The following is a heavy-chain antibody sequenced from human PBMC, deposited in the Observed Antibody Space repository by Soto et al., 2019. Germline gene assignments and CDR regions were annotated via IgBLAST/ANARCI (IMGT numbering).Heavy chain of an antibody. Sequence: ASVKVSCKASGGTFSSYAISWVRQAPGQGLEWMGGIIPIFGTANYAQKFQGRVTITADKSTSTAYMELSSLRSEDTAVYYCARGGRGYYYDSSGYFHRYYYYYYYGMDVWGQGTTVTVSS. J-gene: IGHJ6*02. CDR3: ARGGRGYYYDSSGYFHRYYYYYYYGMDV. D-gene: IGHD3-22*01. CDR2: IIPIFGTA. CDR1: GGTFSSYA. V-gene: IGHV1-69*06.